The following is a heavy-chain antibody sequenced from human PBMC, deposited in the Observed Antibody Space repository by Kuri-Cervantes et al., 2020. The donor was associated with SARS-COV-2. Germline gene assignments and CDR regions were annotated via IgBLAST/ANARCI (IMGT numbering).Heavy chain of an antibody. CDR3: TRWAIGYDFWSGYYKDAFDI. D-gene: IGHD3-3*01. CDR2: IRSKAYGGTT. Sequence: GGSLKISCAASGFTFSDYYMSWIRQAPGKGLEWVGFIRSKAYGGTTEYAASVKGRFTISRDDSKSIAYLQMNSLKTEDTAVYYCTRWAIGYDFWSGYYKDAFDIWGQGTMVTVSS. V-gene: IGHV3-49*03. J-gene: IGHJ3*02. CDR1: GFTFSDYY.